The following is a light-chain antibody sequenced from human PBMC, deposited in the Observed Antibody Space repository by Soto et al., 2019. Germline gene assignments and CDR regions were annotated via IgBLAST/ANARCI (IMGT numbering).Light chain of an antibody. Sequence: QTVVTQEPSFSVSPGGTVTLTCGLSSGSVSTSYYPGWYQQTPGQAPRTLIYSTNPRSSGVPDRFSGSILGNKAALTISGHQAEDESDYYCVLYMGSGIWVFGGGTKGTVL. V-gene: IGLV8-61*01. J-gene: IGLJ3*02. CDR3: VLYMGSGIWV. CDR2: STN. CDR1: SGSVSTSYY.